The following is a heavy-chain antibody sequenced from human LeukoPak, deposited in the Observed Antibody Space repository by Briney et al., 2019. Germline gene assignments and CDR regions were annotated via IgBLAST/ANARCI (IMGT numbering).Heavy chain of an antibody. CDR3: ARFTGGNFDS. CDR2: ISSGDAHT. J-gene: IGHJ4*02. CDR1: GFTFSTYG. D-gene: IGHD1-14*01. V-gene: IGHV3-23*01. Sequence: GGSLRLSCAASGFTFSTYGMSWVRQTPGKGLEWVSAISSGDAHTYSTDSVKGRFTISRDNSKNTLYLQMNSLRAEDTAVYYCARFTGGNFDSWGQGTLVTVSS.